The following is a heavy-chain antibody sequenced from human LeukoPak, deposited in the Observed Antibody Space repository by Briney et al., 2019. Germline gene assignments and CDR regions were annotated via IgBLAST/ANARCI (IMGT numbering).Heavy chain of an antibody. CDR1: GGSISSSSYY. CDR2: IYYSGST. D-gene: IGHD3-10*01. CDR3: ARDMIVRGGLLWFGESRDYYGMDV. Sequence: PSETLSLTCTVSGGSISSSSYYWSWIRQPPGKGLEWIGYIYYSGSTNYNPSLKSRVTISVDTSKNQFSLKLSSVTAADTAVYYCARDMIVRGGLLWFGESRDYYGMDVWGQGTTVTVSS. J-gene: IGHJ6*02. V-gene: IGHV4-61*01.